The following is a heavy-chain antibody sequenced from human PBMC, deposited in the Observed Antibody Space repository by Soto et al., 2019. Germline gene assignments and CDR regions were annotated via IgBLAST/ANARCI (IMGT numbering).Heavy chain of an antibody. D-gene: IGHD2-15*01. J-gene: IGHJ3*02. CDR2: IIPMIGAT. CDR1: GGTFSDYT. CDR3: ARYWSAGTLYGAFDI. Sequence: ASVKVSCKASGGTFSDYTMSWLRQAPGRGLEWMGGIIPMIGATNNAQKLKGRLTITADKSTGTVYMELNSLRSDDTAVYYCARYWSAGTLYGAFDIWGQGTEVTVSS. V-gene: IGHV1-69*06.